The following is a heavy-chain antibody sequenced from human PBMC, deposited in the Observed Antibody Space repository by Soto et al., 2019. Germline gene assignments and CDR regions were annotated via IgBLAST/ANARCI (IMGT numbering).Heavy chain of an antibody. J-gene: IGHJ3*02. CDR1: GGTFSSYA. V-gene: IGHV1-69*12. CDR2: IIPIFGTA. Sequence: QVQLVQSGAEVKKPGSSVKVSCKASGGTFSSYAISWVRQAPGQGLEWMGGIIPIFGTANYAQKFQGRVTITADEHTSTAYMGLSSLRSEDPAVYYCASRKGAPGAFDIWGQGTMVTVSS. CDR3: ASRKGAPGAFDI.